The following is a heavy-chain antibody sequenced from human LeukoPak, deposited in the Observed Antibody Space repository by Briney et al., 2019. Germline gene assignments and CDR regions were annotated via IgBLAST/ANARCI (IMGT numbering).Heavy chain of an antibody. CDR1: GGSISSYY. CDR3: ARGNLYYDFWSGYRGTFDY. D-gene: IGHD3-3*01. CDR2: IYYSGST. Sequence: SETLSLTCTVSGGSISSYYWSWIRRPPGKGLEWIGYIYYSGSTNYNPSLKSRGTISVDTSKNQFSLKLSSVTAADTAVYYCARGNLYYDFWSGYRGTFDYWGQGTLVTVSS. V-gene: IGHV4-59*01. J-gene: IGHJ4*02.